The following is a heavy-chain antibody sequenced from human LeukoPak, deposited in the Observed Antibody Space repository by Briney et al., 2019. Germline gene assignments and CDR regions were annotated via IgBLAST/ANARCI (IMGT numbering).Heavy chain of an antibody. J-gene: IGHJ3*01. CDR2: INSDGSEG. Sequence: GGSLRLSCEVSGFSFSGFWMSWSRQAPGKGLEWVASINSDGSEGYYADVVKGRFTISRDNAKNSLYLQINSLRAEDTAVYYCARSSYSSSSSVWGQGTVVTVSS. CDR3: ARSSYSSSSSV. V-gene: IGHV3-7*03. D-gene: IGHD6-6*01. CDR1: GFSFSGFW.